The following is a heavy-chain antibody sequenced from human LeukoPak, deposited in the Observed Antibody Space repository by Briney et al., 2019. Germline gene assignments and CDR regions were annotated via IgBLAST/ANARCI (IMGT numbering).Heavy chain of an antibody. D-gene: IGHD3-10*01. CDR3: ARSDGYGLVDI. CDR2: VYYSGST. J-gene: IGHJ3*02. Sequence: SETLSLTCTVSGGSISSYYWSWLRRPPGKGLEWIGYVYYSGSTNYNPALKSRVTISIDTSKSQFSLRLGSVTAADTAVYFCARSDGYGLVDIWGQGTMVTVSS. V-gene: IGHV4-59*01. CDR1: GGSISSYY.